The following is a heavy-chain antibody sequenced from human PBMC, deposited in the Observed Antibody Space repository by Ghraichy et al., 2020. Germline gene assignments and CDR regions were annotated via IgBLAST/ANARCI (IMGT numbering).Heavy chain of an antibody. J-gene: IGHJ4*02. Sequence: GVLRLSCAASGFSFSDHYMDWVRQAPGKGLEWVGRIRKKANSYTTEYAASVKDRFIISRDDSKNSLYLQMNSLKTEDTAVYYCARATNYYDSSGHYYAFLDYWGQGTLVTVSS. CDR3: ARATNYYDSSGHYYAFLDY. V-gene: IGHV3-72*01. CDR1: GFSFSDHY. CDR2: IRKKANSYTT. D-gene: IGHD3-22*01.